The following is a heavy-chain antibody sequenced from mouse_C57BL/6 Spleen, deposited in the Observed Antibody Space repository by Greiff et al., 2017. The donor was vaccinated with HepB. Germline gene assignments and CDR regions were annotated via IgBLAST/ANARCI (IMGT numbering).Heavy chain of an antibody. J-gene: IGHJ3*01. CDR1: GYAFSSYW. V-gene: IGHV1-80*01. CDR3: ASRYYQGFAY. Sequence: QVQLKESGAELVKPGASVKISCKASGYAFSSYWMNWVKQRPGKGLEWIGQIYPGDGDTNYNGKFKGKATLTADKSSSTAYMQLSSLTSEDSAVYFCASRYYQGFAYWGQGTLVTVSA. CDR2: IYPGDGDT. D-gene: IGHD1-1*01.